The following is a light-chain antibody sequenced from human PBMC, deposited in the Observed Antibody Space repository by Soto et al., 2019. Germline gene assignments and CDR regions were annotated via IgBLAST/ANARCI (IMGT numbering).Light chain of an antibody. Sequence: DIQMTQSPSSLSVSVGERVTITCRASQPIANWLAWYQQRPGHAPELLIHGASTLHSGVPPRFSGTGYGTDFTRTITSLQPEDLATYFCQQASDPPYTFGQGTKLEI. CDR1: QPIANW. CDR2: GAS. J-gene: IGKJ2*01. CDR3: QQASDPPYT. V-gene: IGKV1-12*01.